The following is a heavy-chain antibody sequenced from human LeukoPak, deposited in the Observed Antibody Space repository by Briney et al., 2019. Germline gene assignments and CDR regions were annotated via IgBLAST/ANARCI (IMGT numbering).Heavy chain of an antibody. CDR3: ARVSSIIQGVPRPANFDY. V-gene: IGHV4-34*01. CDR2: INHSGST. Sequence: PSETLSLTCTVSGGSIGSDYWTWIRQPPGKGLEWIGEINHSGSTNYNPSLKSRVTISIDTSKNQFSLKLSSVTAADTAVFYCARVSSIIQGVPRPANFDYWDQGTLVTVSS. J-gene: IGHJ4*02. CDR1: GGSIGSDY. D-gene: IGHD3-10*01.